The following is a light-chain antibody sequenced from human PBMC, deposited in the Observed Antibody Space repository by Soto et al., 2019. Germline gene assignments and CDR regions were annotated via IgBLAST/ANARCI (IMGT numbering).Light chain of an antibody. CDR2: AAS. CDR1: QSIGTY. V-gene: IGKV1-39*01. CDR3: QQSYTTPYT. J-gene: IGKJ2*01. Sequence: DIQMTQSPSSLSASVGDRVTVTCRASQSIGTYVNWYQQKPGKAPYLLIYAASRLQSRVPSKFNSSGSGTDFTLTISSLQPEYFATYYCQQSYTTPYTVGRGTKLQIK.